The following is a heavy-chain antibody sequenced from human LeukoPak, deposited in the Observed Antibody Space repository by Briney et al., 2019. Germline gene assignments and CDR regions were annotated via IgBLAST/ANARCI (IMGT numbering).Heavy chain of an antibody. CDR3: ARGIAEPLYYFDY. CDR2: IYYSGST. V-gene: IGHV4-59*01. D-gene: IGHD6-13*01. CDR1: GGSISSYY. Sequence: ETLSLTCTVSGGSISSYYWSWIRQPPGKGLEWIGYIYYSGSTNYNPSLKSRVTISVDTSKNQFSLKLSSVTAADTAVYYCARGIAEPLYYFDYWGQGTLVTVSS. J-gene: IGHJ4*02.